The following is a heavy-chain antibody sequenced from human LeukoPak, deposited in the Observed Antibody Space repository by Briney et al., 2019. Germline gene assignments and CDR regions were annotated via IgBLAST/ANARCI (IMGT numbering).Heavy chain of an antibody. CDR1: GFTFSSDE. CDR2: ISSSSSDR. J-gene: IGHJ4*02. V-gene: IGHV3-48*03. D-gene: IGHD3-16*01. CDR3: ARDASREGDRVEY. Sequence: PGGSLRLSCAAPGFTFSSDEMNWVRQAPGKGMERVAYISSSSSDRYYEDFVKGRFTISRDNPRNSLYLQMNSLRVEDTSVYYCARDASREGDRVEYWGQGTLVTVSS.